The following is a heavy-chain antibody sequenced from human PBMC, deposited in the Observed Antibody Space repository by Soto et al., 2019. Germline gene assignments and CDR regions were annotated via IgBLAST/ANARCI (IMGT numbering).Heavy chain of an antibody. D-gene: IGHD5-12*01. CDR3: ARGQGNSGYDPLDL. CDR2: INAGNGNT. CDR1: GYIFTTYA. Sequence: QVQLVQSGAEVKKPGASVKVSCKASGYIFTTYAIHWVRQAPGQRLEWMGWINAGNGNTKYSQKLQGRVTITRDTSANTVYMELSSLTSEDTTLYYCARGQGNSGYDPLDLWGLGTLVTVSS. J-gene: IGHJ4*02. V-gene: IGHV1-3*01.